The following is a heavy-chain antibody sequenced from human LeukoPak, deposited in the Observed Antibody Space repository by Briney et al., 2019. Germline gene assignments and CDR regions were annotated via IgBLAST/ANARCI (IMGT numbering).Heavy chain of an antibody. D-gene: IGHD3-16*01. CDR2: SSGSGRST. Sequence: GGSLRLSCAASGFTFSSDAMSWVRQAPGKGLGWVSASSGSGRSTYYADSVKGRFTISRDKSKNTLYLQMNSLRAEDTAVYYCAKDLGEGSHYYYFDYWGQGTLVTVSS. V-gene: IGHV3-23*01. CDR3: AKDLGEGSHYYYFDY. CDR1: GFTFSSDA. J-gene: IGHJ4*02.